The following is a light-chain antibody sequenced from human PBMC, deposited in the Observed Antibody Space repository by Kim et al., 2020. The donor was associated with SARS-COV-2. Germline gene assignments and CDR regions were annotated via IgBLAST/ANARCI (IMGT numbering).Light chain of an antibody. CDR3: LQDYNYPRT. V-gene: IGKV1-6*01. Sequence: ASVGDRVTFTCRASQGIRNDLGWYQQKPGKAPKLLIYAASSLQSGVPSRFSGSGSSTDFTLTISSLQPEDFATYYCLQDYNYPRTFGQGTKVDIK. CDR2: AAS. J-gene: IGKJ1*01. CDR1: QGIRND.